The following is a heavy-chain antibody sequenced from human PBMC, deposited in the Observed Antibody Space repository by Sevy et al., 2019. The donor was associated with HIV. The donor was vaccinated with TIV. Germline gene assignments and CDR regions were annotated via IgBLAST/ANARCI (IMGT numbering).Heavy chain of an antibody. Sequence: GGSLRLSCAASRFTFSSYAMSWVRLAPGKGLEWVSAISAGGSTFYADFVKARFTISRDNSKNTLYLQMNSLRVEDTAVYYCAKFFPHDAFDIWRQGTMVTVSS. D-gene: IGHD3-3*01. CDR1: RFTFSSYA. J-gene: IGHJ3*02. CDR3: AKFFPHDAFDI. V-gene: IGHV3-23*01. CDR2: ISAGGST.